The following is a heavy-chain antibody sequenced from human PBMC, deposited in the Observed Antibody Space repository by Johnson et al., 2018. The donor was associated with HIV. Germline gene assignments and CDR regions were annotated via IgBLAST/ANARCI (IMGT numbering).Heavy chain of an antibody. CDR2: TDKDGGDK. J-gene: IGHJ3*02. D-gene: IGHD3-10*01. CDR1: GFTFSNYW. V-gene: IGHV3-7*05. Sequence: VQLVESGGGLVQPGGSLRLSCAASGFTFSNYWMTWLRQAPGKGLEWVANTDKDGGDKYYVDSVKGRFTISKDNARNSLYLQMNSLRAEDTAVYYCARRWKVRGDAFDIWGQGTVVTVSS. CDR3: ARRWKVRGDAFDI.